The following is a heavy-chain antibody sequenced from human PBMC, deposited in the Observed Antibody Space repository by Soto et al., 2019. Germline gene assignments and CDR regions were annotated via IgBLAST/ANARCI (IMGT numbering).Heavy chain of an antibody. J-gene: IGHJ4*02. CDR2: ISGDNGDT. CDR3: ASRFFGSGNFYVDY. CDR1: GYIFTSYG. Sequence: QVQLVQSGAEVKKPGASVKVSGKASGYIFTSYGITWVRQAPGQGLEWMGWISGDNGDTNYAQNLQGRVTMTTDTSTSTAYMELRSLRSDDTAVYYCASRFFGSGNFYVDYWGQGTLVTVSS. V-gene: IGHV1-18*01. D-gene: IGHD3-10*01.